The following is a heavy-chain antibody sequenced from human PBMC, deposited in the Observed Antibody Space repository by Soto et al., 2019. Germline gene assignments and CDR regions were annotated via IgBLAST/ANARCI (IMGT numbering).Heavy chain of an antibody. CDR1: GYTFTNYG. V-gene: IGHV1-18*01. D-gene: IGHD6-13*01. J-gene: IGHJ1*01. CDR3: ARGGSSRSAEYYQH. CDR2: ISGYNGKT. Sequence: QVQLVQSGAEVKKPGASVKVSCKASGYTFTNYGISWVRQATGQGPEWMGWISGYNGKTNYVQTLRGRVTMTTDTSTSTAYMELRSLRSDDTAVYYCARGGSSRSAEYYQHWGQGTLVIVSS.